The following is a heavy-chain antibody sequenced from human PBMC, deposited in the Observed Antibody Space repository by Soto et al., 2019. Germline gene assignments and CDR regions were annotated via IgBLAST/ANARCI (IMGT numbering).Heavy chain of an antibody. CDR3: TSDREPRIWYYYGMDV. V-gene: IGHV3-49*03. CDR2: IRSKAYGGTT. CDR1: GFTFGDYA. D-gene: IGHD1-26*01. Sequence: GGSLRLSCTASGFTFGDYAITWFRQAPGKGLEWVGFIRSKAYGGTTEYAASVKGRFTISRDDSKSIAYLQMNSLKTEDTAVYYCTSDREPRIWYYYGMDVWGQGTTVTVSS. J-gene: IGHJ6*02.